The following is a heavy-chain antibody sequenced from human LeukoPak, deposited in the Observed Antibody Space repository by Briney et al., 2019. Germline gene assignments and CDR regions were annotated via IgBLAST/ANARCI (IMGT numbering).Heavy chain of an antibody. Sequence: PGGSLRLSCAASGFTFSRYWMHWVRRAPGKGLVWVSRMNTDGSRTDYADSVKGRFTISRDNAKNILYLQMNSLGAEDTAVYSCASDFTGRDDYWGQGTLVTVSS. CDR3: ASDFTGRDDY. CDR2: MNTDGSRT. V-gene: IGHV3-74*01. D-gene: IGHD2-8*02. J-gene: IGHJ4*02. CDR1: GFTFSRYW.